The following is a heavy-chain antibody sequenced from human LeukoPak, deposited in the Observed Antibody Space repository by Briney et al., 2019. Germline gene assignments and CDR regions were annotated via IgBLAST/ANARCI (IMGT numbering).Heavy chain of an antibody. CDR2: IYYSGST. CDR1: GDSISSSSYY. Sequence: SDTLSLTCNVSGDSISSSSYYWGWIRQPPGKGLEWIGSIYYSGSTYYNPSLKSRVTISVDTSKNQFSLKLSSVTAADTAVYYCARHRPSMIVVGWGQGTLVTVSS. J-gene: IGHJ4*02. CDR3: ARHRPSMIVVG. D-gene: IGHD3-22*01. V-gene: IGHV4-39*01.